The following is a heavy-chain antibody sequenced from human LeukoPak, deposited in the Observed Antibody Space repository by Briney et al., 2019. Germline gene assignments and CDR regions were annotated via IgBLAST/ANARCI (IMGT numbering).Heavy chain of an antibody. J-gene: IGHJ4*02. D-gene: IGHD3-16*01. CDR2: LYSGGNV. CDR1: GLTVSSNY. Sequence: GGSLRLSCAASGLTVSSNYMTWVRQAPGKGLEWVSVLYSGGNVYYADFVKGRFTISRDDSKNTLLLQMSRLRADDTAVYYCARGGGAHPYYFDYWGQGTPVTVSS. V-gene: IGHV3-53*01. CDR3: ARGGGAHPYYFDY.